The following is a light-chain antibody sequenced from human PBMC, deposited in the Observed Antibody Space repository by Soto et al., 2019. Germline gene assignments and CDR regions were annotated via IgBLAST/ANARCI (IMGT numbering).Light chain of an antibody. V-gene: IGKV3-20*01. Sequence: EIVLTQSPGTLSLSPGERATLSCRASQSVSSNFLAWYQQKPGQAPRLLIYGASTRATGIPDRFSGSGSGTDFTLTVSRLEPEDFAVYYCQQYNSPPRTFGQGTKVEIK. CDR1: QSVSSNF. CDR2: GAS. J-gene: IGKJ1*01. CDR3: QQYNSPPRT.